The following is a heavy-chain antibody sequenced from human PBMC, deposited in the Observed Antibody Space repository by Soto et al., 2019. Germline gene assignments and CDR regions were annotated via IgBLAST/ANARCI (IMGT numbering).Heavy chain of an antibody. CDR3: ARERVSGYYNVIGY. CDR2: LSYDVNNK. J-gene: IGHJ4*02. CDR1: GFTFSSYS. V-gene: IGHV3-30-3*01. Sequence: GGSLRLSCAASGFTFSSYSMHWVRQAPGKGLEWVAVLSYDVNNKFYAGSVKGRFTISRDNSKNTLYLQMNSLRAEDTAVYYCARERVSGYYNVIGYWGQGT. D-gene: IGHD3-9*01.